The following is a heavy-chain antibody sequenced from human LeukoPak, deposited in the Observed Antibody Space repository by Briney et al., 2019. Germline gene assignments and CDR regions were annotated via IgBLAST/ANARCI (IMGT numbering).Heavy chain of an antibody. J-gene: IGHJ4*02. V-gene: IGHV3-72*01. Sequence: GGSLRLSCAASGFTSSDHYMDWVRQAPGKGLEWVGRTRNKANSYTTEYAASVKGRFTISRDDSKNSLYLQMNSLKTEDTAVYYCARAGRSGSYADYWGQGTLVTVSS. D-gene: IGHD1-26*01. CDR1: GFTSSDHY. CDR3: ARAGRSGSYADY. CDR2: TRNKANSYTT.